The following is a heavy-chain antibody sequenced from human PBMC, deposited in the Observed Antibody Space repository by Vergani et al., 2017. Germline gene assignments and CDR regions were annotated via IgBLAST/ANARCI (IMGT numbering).Heavy chain of an antibody. J-gene: IGHJ4*02. V-gene: IGHV4-59*01. D-gene: IGHD1-14*01. CDR1: GGSLSGYY. CDR3: ARSIVSRNPPDYFDN. Sequence: QLQLQESGPGPVQPSETLSLTCTVSGGSLSGYYWNWIRQTPGEGLEWIGYVEDSGYFNYNPSLKTRVSMSSDTSNNQFSLMLSSVTVADTAVYYCARSIVSRNPPDYFDNWGQGTLVTVSS. CDR2: VEDSGYF.